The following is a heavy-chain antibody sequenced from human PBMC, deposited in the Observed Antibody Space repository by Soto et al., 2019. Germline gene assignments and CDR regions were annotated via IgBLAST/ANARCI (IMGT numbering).Heavy chain of an antibody. J-gene: IGHJ6*02. V-gene: IGHV1-8*01. Sequence: ASVKVSCKASGYTFTSHDIHWLRQASGQGLEWMGSINPYSGNTAFAPKFQDRIAMTRDTSITTAYMELNSLSSGDTAVYFCSSLSSMDVWGQGTRVTFSS. CDR2: INPYSGNT. D-gene: IGHD6-6*01. CDR1: GYTFTSHD. CDR3: SSLSSMDV.